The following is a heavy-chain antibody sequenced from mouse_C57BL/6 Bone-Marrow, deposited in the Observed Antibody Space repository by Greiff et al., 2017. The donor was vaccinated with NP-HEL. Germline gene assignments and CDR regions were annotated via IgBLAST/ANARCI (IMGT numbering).Heavy chain of an antibody. V-gene: IGHV1-64*01. Sequence: QVQLQQPGAELVKPGASVKLSCKASGYTFTSYWMHWVKQRPGQGLEWIGMIHPNSGSTNYNEKFKSKATLTVDTSSSTAYMQLSSLTSEDSAVYYCARFITTVVATDYWGQGTTLTVSS. CDR3: ARFITTVVATDY. CDR1: GYTFTSYW. D-gene: IGHD1-1*01. CDR2: IHPNSGST. J-gene: IGHJ2*01.